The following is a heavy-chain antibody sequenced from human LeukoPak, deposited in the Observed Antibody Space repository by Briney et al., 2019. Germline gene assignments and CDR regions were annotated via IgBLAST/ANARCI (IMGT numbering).Heavy chain of an antibody. CDR3: TRDGLGDRRFDY. Sequence: PGGSLRLSCVASGFTFSDYYMDWVRQAPGKGLEWVGRTRNKASSYTTEYAASVKGRFTISRDDSKSIAYLQMNSLKTEDTAVYYCTRDGLGDRRFDYWGQGTLVTVSS. CDR2: TRNKASSYTT. J-gene: IGHJ4*02. D-gene: IGHD3-10*01. V-gene: IGHV3-72*01. CDR1: GFTFSDYY.